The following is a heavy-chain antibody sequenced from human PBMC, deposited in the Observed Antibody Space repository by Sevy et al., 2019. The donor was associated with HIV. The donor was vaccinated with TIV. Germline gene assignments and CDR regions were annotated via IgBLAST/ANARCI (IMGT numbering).Heavy chain of an antibody. Sequence: GESLKISCAAAGFTFNSHAMTWVRQAPGKGLEWVAAISGSGESTYYAGAVKGRFTISRDNSKNTLYLQMNSLRADDTAVYYCAKSSLPYGDYHFDQWGQGTLVTVSS. D-gene: IGHD4-17*01. V-gene: IGHV3-23*01. J-gene: IGHJ4*02. CDR1: GFTFNSHA. CDR2: ISGSGEST. CDR3: AKSSLPYGDYHFDQ.